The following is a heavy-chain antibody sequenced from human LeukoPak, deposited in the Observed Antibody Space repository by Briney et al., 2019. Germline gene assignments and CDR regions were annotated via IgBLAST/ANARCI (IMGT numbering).Heavy chain of an antibody. D-gene: IGHD3-22*01. Sequence: SETLSLTCTVSGGSVSSGSCYWSWIRQPPGKGLEWIGYIYYSGSTNYNPSLKSRVTISVDTSKNQFSLKLSSVTAADTAVYYCARLYYYDSSGDLGWYFDLWGRGTLVTVSS. CDR1: GGSVSSGSCY. CDR2: IYYSGST. CDR3: ARLYYYDSSGDLGWYFDL. J-gene: IGHJ2*01. V-gene: IGHV4-61*01.